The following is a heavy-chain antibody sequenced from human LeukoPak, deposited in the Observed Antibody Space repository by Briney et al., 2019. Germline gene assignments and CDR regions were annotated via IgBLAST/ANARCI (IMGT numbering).Heavy chain of an antibody. Sequence: SETLSLTCTVSGGSLSSYYWSWIRQPAGKGPEWIGRIYTSGSTNYNPSLKSRVTMSVDTSKNQFSLKLSSVTAAYTAVYYCAGSFGDTRNWFDPWGQGTLVAVSS. J-gene: IGHJ5*02. CDR1: GGSLSSYY. V-gene: IGHV4-4*07. D-gene: IGHD3-10*01. CDR3: AGSFGDTRNWFDP. CDR2: IYTSGST.